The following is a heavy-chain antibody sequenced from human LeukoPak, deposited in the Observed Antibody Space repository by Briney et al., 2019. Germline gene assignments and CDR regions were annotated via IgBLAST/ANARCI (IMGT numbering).Heavy chain of an antibody. Sequence: ASVKVSCKVSGYTLTELSMHWVRQAPGKGLEWMGGFDPEDGETIYAQRFQGRVTMTEDTSTDTAYMELSSLRSEDTAVYYCARGGGSSSWATFDYWGQGTLVTVSS. CDR3: ARGGGSSSWATFDY. CDR1: GYTLTELS. D-gene: IGHD6-13*01. CDR2: FDPEDGET. V-gene: IGHV1-24*01. J-gene: IGHJ4*02.